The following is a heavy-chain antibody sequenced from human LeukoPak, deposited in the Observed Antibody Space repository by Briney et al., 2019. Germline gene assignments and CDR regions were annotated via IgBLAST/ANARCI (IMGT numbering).Heavy chain of an antibody. CDR1: GFTFRRFW. D-gene: IGHD3-10*01. CDR2: IEGDGNRS. V-gene: IGHV3-74*01. CDR3: TKDMGRGLHYYDGMDV. J-gene: IGHJ6*02. Sequence: PGGSLRLSCAASGFTFRRFWMQWVRHAPGEGLVWVSRIEGDGNRSDYADSVKGRFTISRDYSKHTLYLQMNSLRVEDTAIYYCTKDMGRGLHYYDGMDVWGQGTTVTVSS.